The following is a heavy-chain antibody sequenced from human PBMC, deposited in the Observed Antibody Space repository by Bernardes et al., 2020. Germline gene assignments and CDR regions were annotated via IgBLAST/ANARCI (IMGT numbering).Heavy chain of an antibody. Sequence: SVKVSCKASGGTFSSYAISWVRQAPGQGLEWMGGIIHIFGTANYAQKFQGRVTITADESTSTAYMELSSLRSEDTAVYCCAETQRGQLAYFDYWGQGTLVTVSS. J-gene: IGHJ4*02. CDR3: AETQRGQLAYFDY. V-gene: IGHV1-69*13. CDR1: GGTFSSYA. D-gene: IGHD6-6*01. CDR2: IIHIFGTA.